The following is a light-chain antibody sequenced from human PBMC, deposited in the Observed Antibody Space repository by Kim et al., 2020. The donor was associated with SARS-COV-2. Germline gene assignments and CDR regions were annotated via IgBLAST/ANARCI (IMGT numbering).Light chain of an antibody. CDR2: DVN. V-gene: IGLV2-14*03. Sequence: GQSTPIPCTGASSDVGADHYFPWYRHHPDKAPKLMIYDVNMRPSGFSNRFSGSKSGNTASLTISGLQAEDEADYYCSTYTDSVMFGGGTQLTVL. CDR3: STYTDSVM. J-gene: IGLJ3*02. CDR1: SSDVGADHY.